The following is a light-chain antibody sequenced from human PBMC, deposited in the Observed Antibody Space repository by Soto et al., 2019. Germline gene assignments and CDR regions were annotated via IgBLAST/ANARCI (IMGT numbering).Light chain of an antibody. CDR1: QSISSY. CDR3: QQSYSTPSIT. J-gene: IGKJ5*01. Sequence: DLPMTQSPSSLSASVVDRVTITCRASQSISSYLNWYQQKPGKAPKLLIYAASSLQSGVPSRFSGSGSGTDFTLTISSLQPEDFATYYCQQSYSTPSITFGQGTRLEIK. CDR2: AAS. V-gene: IGKV1-39*01.